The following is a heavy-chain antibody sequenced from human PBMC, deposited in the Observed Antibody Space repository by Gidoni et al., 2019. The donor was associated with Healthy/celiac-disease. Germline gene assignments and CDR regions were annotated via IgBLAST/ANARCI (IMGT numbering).Heavy chain of an antibody. CDR1: GGSISRGGYY. J-gene: IGHJ4*02. CDR3: ARSGGDIVVVVAASPFDY. V-gene: IGHV4-31*03. D-gene: IGHD2-15*01. CDR2: IYYGGRT. Sequence: QVQLQESGPGLVKPSQTLSLTCTVSGGSISRGGYYWSWIRQHPGKGLEWIGYIYYGGRTYYNPSLKSRVTISVDTSKNQFSLKLSSVTAADTAVYYCARSGGDIVVVVAASPFDYWGQGTLVTVAS.